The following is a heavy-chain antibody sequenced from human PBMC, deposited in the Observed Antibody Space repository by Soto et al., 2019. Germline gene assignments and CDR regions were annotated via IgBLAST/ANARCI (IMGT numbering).Heavy chain of an antibody. CDR1: GVTFSNYG. CDR3: AKLMYSFDSSGFSIDY. J-gene: IGHJ4*02. D-gene: IGHD3-22*01. CDR2: IAHDGNNK. V-gene: IGHV3-30*18. Sequence: QAQLVESGGGVVQPGRSLRLSCAASGVTFSNYGMHWVRQAPGKGLDWVAAIAHDGNNKYYADSVKGRFTISRDDSKNTLYLQMNSLRPEDTAVYYCAKLMYSFDSSGFSIDYWGQGTLVTVSS.